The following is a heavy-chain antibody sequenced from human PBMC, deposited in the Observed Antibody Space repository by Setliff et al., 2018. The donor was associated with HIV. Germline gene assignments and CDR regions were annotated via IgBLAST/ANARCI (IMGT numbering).Heavy chain of an antibody. V-gene: IGHV4-59*01. D-gene: IGHD3-10*01. CDR3: ARVAKDSSFFSTSGPSYFDP. CDR2: IHYSGIV. Sequence: PSETLSLTCTVSGGSMKNFYWTWVRQVPGGRLQWIGHIHYSGIVNYSPSLSSRLTISAQTSKNQFSLTLKSVTTADTALYFCARVAKDSSFFSTSGPSYFDPWGHGTLVTGS. CDR1: GGSMKNFY. J-gene: IGHJ5*02.